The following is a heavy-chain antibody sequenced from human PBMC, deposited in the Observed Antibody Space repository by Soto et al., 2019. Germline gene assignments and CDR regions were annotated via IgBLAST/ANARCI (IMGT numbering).Heavy chain of an antibody. CDR3: ARESLRYFDWLGGSFFDY. CDR2: IWYDGSNK. Sequence: QVQLVESGGGVVQPGRSLRLSCAASGFTFSSYGMHWVRQAPGKGLEWVAVIWYDGSNKYYADSVKGRFTISRDNSKNTLYLQMNSLRAEDTAVYYCARESLRYFDWLGGSFFDYWGQGTLVTVSS. D-gene: IGHD3-9*01. CDR1: GFTFSSYG. V-gene: IGHV3-33*01. J-gene: IGHJ4*02.